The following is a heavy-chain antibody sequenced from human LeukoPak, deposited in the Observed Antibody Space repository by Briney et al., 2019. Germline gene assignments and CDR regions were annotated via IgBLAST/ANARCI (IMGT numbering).Heavy chain of an antibody. V-gene: IGHV1-2*02. CDR3: ARALGRGYGMDV. CDR2: INPNSGGT. CDR1: GYMFTGYY. Sequence: ASVKVSCKASGYMFTGYYMHWVRQAPGQGLEWMGWINPNSGGTNYAQKFQGRVTMTRDTSISTAYMELSSLRSDDTAVYYCARALGRGYGMDVWGQGTTVTVSS. D-gene: IGHD2-15*01. J-gene: IGHJ6*02.